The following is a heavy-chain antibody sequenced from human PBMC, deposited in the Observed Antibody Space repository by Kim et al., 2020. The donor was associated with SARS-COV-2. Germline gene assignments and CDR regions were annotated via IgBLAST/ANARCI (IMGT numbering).Heavy chain of an antibody. CDR3: ARDLSNKYFDY. Sequence: KYYEETVKGRVTIARDRSKKTLYLKMNRMRAEDTDLYYCARDLSNKYFDYWGQGTLVTVAS. CDR2: K. D-gene: IGHD4-4*01. V-gene: IGHV3-33*01. J-gene: IGHJ4*02.